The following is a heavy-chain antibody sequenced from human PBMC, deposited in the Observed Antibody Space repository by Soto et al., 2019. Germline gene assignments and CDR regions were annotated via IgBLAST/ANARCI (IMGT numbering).Heavy chain of an antibody. CDR1: GFTFSSYS. CDR2: ISSSSSYI. Sequence: PGGSLRLSCAASGFTFSSYSMNWVRQAPGKGLEWASSISSSSSYIYYADSVKGRFTISRGNAKNSLYLQMNSLRAEDTAVYYCASRITIFGVVPPMDVWGKGTTVTVSS. V-gene: IGHV3-21*01. CDR3: ASRITIFGVVPPMDV. J-gene: IGHJ6*03. D-gene: IGHD3-3*01.